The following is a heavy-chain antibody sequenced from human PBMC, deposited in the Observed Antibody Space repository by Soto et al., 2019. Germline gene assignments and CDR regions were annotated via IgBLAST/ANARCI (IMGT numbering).Heavy chain of an antibody. D-gene: IGHD4-17*01. V-gene: IGHV1-69*13. CDR1: GGTFSSYA. J-gene: IGHJ5*02. Sequence: SVKISCKASGGTFSSYAISWVRQAPGQGLEWMGGIIPIFGTANYAQKFQGRVTITADESTSTAYMELSSLRSEDTAVYYCARADYGGNSDWFDPWGQGTLVTVSS. CDR3: ARADYGGNSDWFDP. CDR2: IIPIFGTA.